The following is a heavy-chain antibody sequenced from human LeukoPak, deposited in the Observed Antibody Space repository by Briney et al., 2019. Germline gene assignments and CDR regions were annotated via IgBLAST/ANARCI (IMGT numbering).Heavy chain of an antibody. CDR2: IYWTGTR. D-gene: IGHD3-10*01. V-gene: IGHV4-39*07. J-gene: IGHJ6*03. CDR3: ARAVGSGSFQTYYYYMDV. CDR1: GDSISSGGYY. Sequence: SETLSLTCTVSGDSISSGGYYWAWIRQPPGKALEWIGSIYWTGTRQYNLSLKSRVTMSVDTSRNQISLTLTSVTAADTALYYCARAVGSGSFQTYYYYMDVWGKGTTVTISS.